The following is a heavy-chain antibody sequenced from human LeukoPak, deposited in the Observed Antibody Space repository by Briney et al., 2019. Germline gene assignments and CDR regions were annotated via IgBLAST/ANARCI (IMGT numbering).Heavy chain of an antibody. CDR1: GFTFSSYW. CDR3: ARVGIAVAGDY. D-gene: IGHD6-19*01. CDR2: ISSSSNYI. Sequence: PGGSLRLSCAASGFTFSSYWMSWVRQAPGKRLEWVSSISSSSNYIYYADSVKGRFTISRDNAKNSLYLQMNSLRAEDTAVYYCARVGIAVAGDYWGQGTLVTVSS. J-gene: IGHJ4*02. V-gene: IGHV3-21*01.